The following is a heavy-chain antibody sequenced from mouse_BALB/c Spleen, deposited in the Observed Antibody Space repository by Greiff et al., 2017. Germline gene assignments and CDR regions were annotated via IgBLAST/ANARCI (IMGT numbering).Heavy chain of an antibody. CDR3: ARGSSYGDY. CDR1: GYSITSGYY. J-gene: IGHJ2*01. V-gene: IGHV3-6*02. Sequence: EVKLQESGPGLVKPSQSLSLTCSVTGYSITSGYYWNWIRQFPGNKLEWMGYISYDGSNNYNPSLKNRISITRDTSKNQFFLKLNSVTTEDTATYYCARGSSYGDYWGQGTTLTVSS. D-gene: IGHD1-1*01. CDR2: ISYDGSN.